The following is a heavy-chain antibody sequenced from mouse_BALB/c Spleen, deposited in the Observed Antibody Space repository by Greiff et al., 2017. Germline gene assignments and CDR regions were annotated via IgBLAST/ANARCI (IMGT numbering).Heavy chain of an antibody. Sequence: LQESGAELVRPGVSVKISCKGSGYTFTDYAMHWVKQSHAKSLEWIGVISTYYGDASYNQKFKGKATMTVDKSSSTAYMELARLTSEDSAIYYCARGGTSFDYWGQGTTLTVSS. D-gene: IGHD5-1*01. CDR3: ARGGTSFDY. J-gene: IGHJ2*01. CDR1: GYTFTDYA. CDR2: ISTYYGDA. V-gene: IGHV1S137*01.